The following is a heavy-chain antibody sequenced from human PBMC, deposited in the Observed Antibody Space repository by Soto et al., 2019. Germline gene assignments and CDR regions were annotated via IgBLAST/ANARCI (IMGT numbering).Heavy chain of an antibody. J-gene: IGHJ4*02. Sequence: QVQLVQSGAEVKKPGSAVKVACKASGGTFSSYAISWVRQAPGQGLEWMGGIIPIFGTANYAQKFQGRVTITADESTSTAYMELSSLRSEVTAVYYCASLPLYDSSGYYRGWYFDYWGQGTLVTVSS. CDR1: GGTFSSYA. D-gene: IGHD3-22*01. CDR3: ASLPLYDSSGYYRGWYFDY. V-gene: IGHV1-69*12. CDR2: IIPIFGTA.